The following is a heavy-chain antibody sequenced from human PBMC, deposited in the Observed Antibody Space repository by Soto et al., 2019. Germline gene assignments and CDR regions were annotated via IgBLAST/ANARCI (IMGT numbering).Heavy chain of an antibody. Sequence: EVQLVESGGGLVQPGGSLRLSCAASGFPFSSYEMNWVRQAPGKGLEWVSYIRSSGSTIYYADSVKGRFTISRDNAKNSLYLQMNSLRAEDTAVYYCASQLQYSGSLYWGQGTLVTVSS. D-gene: IGHD1-26*01. J-gene: IGHJ4*02. CDR1: GFPFSSYE. V-gene: IGHV3-48*03. CDR3: ASQLQYSGSLY. CDR2: IRSSGSTI.